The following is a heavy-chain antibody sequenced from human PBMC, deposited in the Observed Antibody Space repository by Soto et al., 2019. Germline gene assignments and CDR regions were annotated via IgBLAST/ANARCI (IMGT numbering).Heavy chain of an antibody. V-gene: IGHV1-2*04. CDR1: GYTFTGYY. CDR2: INPNSGGT. D-gene: IGHD6-19*01. J-gene: IGHJ3*02. Sequence: ASVKVSCKASGYTFTGYYMHWVRQAPGQGLEWMGWINPNSGGTNYAQKFQGWVTMTRDTSISTAYMELSRLRSDDTAVYYCAREQGGLQWLRYAFDIWGQGTMVTVSS. CDR3: AREQGGLQWLRYAFDI.